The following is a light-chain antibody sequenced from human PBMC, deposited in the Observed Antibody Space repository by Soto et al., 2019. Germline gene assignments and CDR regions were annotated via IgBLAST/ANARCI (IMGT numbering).Light chain of an antibody. CDR2: DAS. CDR1: QDISNY. Sequence: DIQMTQSPSSLSASVGDRVTITCQASQDISNYLNWYQQKPGKAPKLLIYDASNLETGVPSRFSGSGSGTDFTFTISSLQPEDIATYYCQQYDNLLYVGPGTKVDIK. V-gene: IGKV1-33*01. CDR3: QQYDNLLY. J-gene: IGKJ3*01.